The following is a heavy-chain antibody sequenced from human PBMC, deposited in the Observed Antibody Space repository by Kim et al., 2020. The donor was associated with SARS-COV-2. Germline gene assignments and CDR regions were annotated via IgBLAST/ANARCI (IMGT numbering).Heavy chain of an antibody. CDR3: ARTGIAAAGDPFDY. D-gene: IGHD6-13*01. V-gene: IGHV1-18*01. J-gene: IGHJ4*02. Sequence: AQKLQGRVTMTPDTSTSTAYMELRSLRSDDTAVYYCARTGIAAAGDPFDYWGQGTLVTVSS.